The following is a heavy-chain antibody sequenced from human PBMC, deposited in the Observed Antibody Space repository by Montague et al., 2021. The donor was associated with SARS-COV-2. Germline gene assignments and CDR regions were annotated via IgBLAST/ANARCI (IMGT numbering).Heavy chain of an antibody. CDR3: ARGVQSSRSWFYFGLDV. CDR2: IYTSGST. CDR1: GGSISSSY. J-gene: IGHJ6*02. D-gene: IGHD6-13*01. V-gene: IGHV4-4*07. Sequence: SETLSLTCIVSGGSISSSYWSWIRQPAGKGLEWIGRIYTSGSTNYNPSLEGRVTMSLDTSKNQFSLKINSVTAADTAVYYCARGVQSSRSWFYFGLDVWGQGTTVIVSS.